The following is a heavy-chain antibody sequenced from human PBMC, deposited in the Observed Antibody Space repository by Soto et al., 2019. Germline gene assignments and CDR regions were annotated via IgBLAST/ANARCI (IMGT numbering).Heavy chain of an antibody. V-gene: IGHV1-18*01. Sequence: ASVKVSCKASGHSSTHNGISWVRRAPGQGLEWMGWININRGDVNHAPKFQGRVTLTTDTSTTTAYMELRSLRLDDTAVYLCANDAMNRGRFVFWGHGTLVTVSS. CDR2: ININRGDV. D-gene: IGHD1-1*01. CDR3: ANDAMNRGRFVF. CDR1: GHSSTHNG. J-gene: IGHJ4*01.